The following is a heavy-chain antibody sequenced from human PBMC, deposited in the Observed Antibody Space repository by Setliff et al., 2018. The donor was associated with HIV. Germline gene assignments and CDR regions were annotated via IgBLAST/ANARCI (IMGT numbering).Heavy chain of an antibody. CDR3: ARLTTTYYYDSSAYYHPV. CDR2: IYYTGNT. J-gene: IGHJ4*02. CDR1: GVYGVYRDQYS. Sequence: SETLSLTCAVYGVYGVYRDQYSWSWVRQPPGKGLEWIGEIYYTGNTNYNPSLKSRVSISVDKSKNQFSLKLSSVTAADTAVYYCARLTTTYYYDSSAYYHPVWGQGTLVTVSS. V-gene: IGHV4-4*02. D-gene: IGHD3-22*01.